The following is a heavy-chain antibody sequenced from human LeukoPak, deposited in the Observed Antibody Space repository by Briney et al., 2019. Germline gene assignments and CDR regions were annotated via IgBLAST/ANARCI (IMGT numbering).Heavy chain of an antibody. J-gene: IGHJ4*02. CDR1: GFTFSSYA. D-gene: IGHD3-16*01. CDR3: ARGLGSLVDH. Sequence: GGSLRLSCAASGFTFSSYAMHWVRQAPGKGLEWVAVISYDGSNKYYADSVKGRFTISRDNSKNTLDLQMDSLRVEDTAVYYCARGLGSLVDHWGQGTLVTVSS. CDR2: ISYDGSNK. V-gene: IGHV3-30-3*01.